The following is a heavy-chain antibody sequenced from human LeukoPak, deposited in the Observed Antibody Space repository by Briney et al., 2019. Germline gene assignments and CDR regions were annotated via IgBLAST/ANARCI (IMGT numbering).Heavy chain of an antibody. Sequence: GGSLRLSCAASGFTFSSYAMSWVRQAPGKGLEWVSAISGSGGSTYYEDSVKGRFTISRDNSKNTLYLQMNSLRAEDTAVYYCAKSDSGWYGETFDYWGQGTLVTVSS. V-gene: IGHV3-23*01. CDR3: AKSDSGWYGETFDY. J-gene: IGHJ4*02. D-gene: IGHD6-19*01. CDR1: GFTFSSYA. CDR2: ISGSGGST.